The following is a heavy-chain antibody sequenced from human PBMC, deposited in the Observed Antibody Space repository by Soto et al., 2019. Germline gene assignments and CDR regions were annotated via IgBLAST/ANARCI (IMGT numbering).Heavy chain of an antibody. CDR1: GYTFTTYD. D-gene: IGHD3-9*01. J-gene: IGHJ4*02. Sequence: QVHLVQSGAEVKEPGASVKVSCKASGYTFTTYDINWVRQAPGQGLEWMGWMSPNNGNTGYAQKFQGRVTMTRDTPKGVAYMELSSLTSEDTAVYYCARGVDAGVDYWGQGALVTVFS. V-gene: IGHV1-8*01. CDR3: ARGVDAGVDY. CDR2: MSPNNGNT.